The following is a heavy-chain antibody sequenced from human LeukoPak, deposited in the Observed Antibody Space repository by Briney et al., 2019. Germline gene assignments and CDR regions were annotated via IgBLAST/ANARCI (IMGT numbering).Heavy chain of an antibody. CDR3: ARQTNSCHDY. V-gene: IGHV3-73*01. Sequence: PGGSLRLSCTASGFTLSGTHMHWVRQAPGKGLEWVGHIRRNYETAYGASVKGRFTISRDDSKNMAYLHMNSLRSEDTAFYFCARQTNSCHDYWGQGTLVTVSS. CDR1: GFTLSGTH. D-gene: IGHD2-2*01. CDR2: IRRNYET. J-gene: IGHJ4*02.